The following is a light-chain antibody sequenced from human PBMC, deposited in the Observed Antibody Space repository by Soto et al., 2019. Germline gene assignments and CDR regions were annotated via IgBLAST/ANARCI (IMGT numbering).Light chain of an antibody. CDR3: QTWGTGTVV. J-gene: IGLJ3*02. CDR1: SGHSTYG. V-gene: IGLV4-69*01. Sequence: QLVVTQSPSASASLGASVKLTCTLSSGHSTYGIAWHQQQPEKGPRYLMIVNSDGSHTNGDGIPDRFSASSSGAERYLTISSLQSDDEADYYCQTWGTGTVVFGGGTKLTVL. CDR2: VNSDGSH.